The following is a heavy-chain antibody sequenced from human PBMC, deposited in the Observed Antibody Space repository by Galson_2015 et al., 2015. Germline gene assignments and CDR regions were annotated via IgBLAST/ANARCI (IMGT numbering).Heavy chain of an antibody. D-gene: IGHD3-10*01. V-gene: IGHV3-30*18. CDR2: LSYDGTTK. Sequence: SLRLCCAASGFSLTNFGMHWFRQAPGKGLEWVTFLSYDGTTKYSADSVRGRFTDSRDNSKNMLLLEMNSLRPEDTAVYYCAKDQIMKYNYGSGACHYWGQGTLVTVSS. CDR3: AKDQIMKYNYGSGACHY. J-gene: IGHJ4*02. CDR1: GFSLTNFG.